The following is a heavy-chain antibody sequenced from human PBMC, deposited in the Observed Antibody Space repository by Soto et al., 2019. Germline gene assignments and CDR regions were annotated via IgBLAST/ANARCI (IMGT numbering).Heavy chain of an antibody. V-gene: IGHV6-1*01. CDR1: GDSVSSNTAS. CDR2: AYYRSNWRH. Sequence: TLSLTCAISGDSVSSNTASWNWSTSCPSRGLEWLGRAYYRSNWRHDYAVSVKSRITVNPDTSTNHFSLQLNSVTPDDTAVYYCARGVAGSGFDLWGQGTLVTSPQ. D-gene: IGHD6-19*01. J-gene: IGHJ4*02. CDR3: ARGVAGSGFDL.